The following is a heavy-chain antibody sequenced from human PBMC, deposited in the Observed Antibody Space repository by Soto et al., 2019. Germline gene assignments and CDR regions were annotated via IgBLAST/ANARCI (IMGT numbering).Heavy chain of an antibody. Sequence: GGSLRLSCAASGISVGTNYLTWVRQAPGKGLEWVSFIYSDGTTSYADSAKGRFTISRDNAKNTMFLQMNSLRAEDTAVYFCAKGDCSGGRCYRGFDYWGQGTLVTVSS. D-gene: IGHD2-15*01. J-gene: IGHJ4*02. CDR3: AKGDCSGGRCYRGFDY. CDR1: GISVGTNY. CDR2: IYSDGTT. V-gene: IGHV3-53*01.